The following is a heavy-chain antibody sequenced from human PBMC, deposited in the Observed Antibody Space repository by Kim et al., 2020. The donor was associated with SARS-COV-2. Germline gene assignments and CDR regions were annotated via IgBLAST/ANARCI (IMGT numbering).Heavy chain of an antibody. CDR2: IYYSGST. J-gene: IGHJ5*02. CDR3: AKTGALRGDFLHWFDP. V-gene: IGHV4-39*01. CDR1: GGSISTTYYY. Sequence: SETLSLTCTVSGGSISTTYYYWGWVRQPPGKGLEWIGSIYYSGSTYFNPSLKSRVTISVDSSKNQFSLKLTSVTAADTAVYYCAKTGALRGDFLHWFDP. D-gene: IGHD3-10*01.